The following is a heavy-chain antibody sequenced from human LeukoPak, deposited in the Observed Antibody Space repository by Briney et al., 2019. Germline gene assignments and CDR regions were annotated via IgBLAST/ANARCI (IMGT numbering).Heavy chain of an antibody. CDR3: ARDGSAAGVLGFDP. V-gene: IGHV4-31*03. CDR2: IYCSRST. D-gene: IGHD6-13*01. Sequence: KSSETLSLTCTVSAGSISSGGYYWSWIRQHPGKGLQWIGFIYCSRSTYYTPSLKLRVTRSVDTSKNQFSLKLSSVTAADPAVYYCARDGSAAGVLGFDPWGQGTLVTGS. CDR1: AGSISSGGYY. J-gene: IGHJ5*02.